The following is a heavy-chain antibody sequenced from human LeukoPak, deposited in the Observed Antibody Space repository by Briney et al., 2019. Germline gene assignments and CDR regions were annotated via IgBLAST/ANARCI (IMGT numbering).Heavy chain of an antibody. V-gene: IGHV1-46*01. J-gene: IGHJ4*02. CDR2: INPSGGST. CDR1: GYTFTSYY. Sequence: ASVKDSCKASGYTFTSYYIHWVRQAPGQGLEWMGVINPSGGSTSYAQKFQGRVTMTRDTSTSTVYVDLNSLRSEDTAEYYCARNTSGISIFDYWGQGTLVTVSS. D-gene: IGHD1-14*01. CDR3: ARNTSGISIFDY.